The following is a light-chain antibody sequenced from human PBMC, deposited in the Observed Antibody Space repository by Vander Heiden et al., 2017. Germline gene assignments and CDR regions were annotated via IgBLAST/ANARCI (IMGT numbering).Light chain of an antibody. CDR2: SAS. J-gene: IGKJ5*01. CDR3: QQSYGPPLT. Sequence: DIQMTQSPSSLSASVGDSVSITCRASETISINLNWYQQTPGKAPKLLIYSASKLQSGVPARFSGSGSGTDFTLTISSLQPEDFVTYYCQQSYGPPLTFGQGTRVEI. V-gene: IGKV1-39*01. CDR1: ETISIN.